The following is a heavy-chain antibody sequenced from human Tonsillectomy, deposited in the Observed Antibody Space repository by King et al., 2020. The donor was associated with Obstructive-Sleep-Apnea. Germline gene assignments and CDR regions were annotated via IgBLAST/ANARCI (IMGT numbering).Heavy chain of an antibody. CDR3: ARQGHLWCSSGRYADYFDY. V-gene: IGHV1-3*01. J-gene: IGHJ4*02. Sequence: QLVQSGAEVKKPGASVKVSCKASGYTFSSFVMHWVRQASGQRLEWMGWINAGNGNTKYSQKFQARVTITRDTSASTAYMELSSLRSEDTAVYYCARQGHLWCSSGRYADYFDYWGQGTLVTVSS. CDR2: INAGNGNT. D-gene: IGHD6-19*01. CDR1: GYTFSSFV.